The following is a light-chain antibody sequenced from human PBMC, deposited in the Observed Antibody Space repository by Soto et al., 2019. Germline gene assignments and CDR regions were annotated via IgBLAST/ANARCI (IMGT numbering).Light chain of an antibody. J-gene: IGKJ4*01. CDR3: QQYYVIQVT. CDR2: WAS. CDR1: QRVLYNSNNKYY. Sequence: DIVMTQSPDSLAGSRGERATINCRSSQRVLYNSNNKYYLAWYQQKPGQPPKLLFYWASARESWVPDRFSGSGSVTDFTLTISSLHAEDVAIYHCQQYYVIQVTFGGGTKVEIK. V-gene: IGKV4-1*01.